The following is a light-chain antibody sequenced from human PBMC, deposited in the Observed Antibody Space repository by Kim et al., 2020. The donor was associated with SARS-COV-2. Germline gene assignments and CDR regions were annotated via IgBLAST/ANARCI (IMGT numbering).Light chain of an antibody. V-gene: IGLV7-46*01. J-gene: IGLJ2*01. CDR1: SCVVTISHF. Sequence: PGVTVTLTCGSSSCVVTISHFPYWFQHKPGQAPSTLIYDIPHRRSSTPARFSGSLLGDKAALTLSGAQPEDEADYYCLLYYSGVRVFGGGTQLTVL. CDR3: LLYYSGVRV. CDR2: DIP.